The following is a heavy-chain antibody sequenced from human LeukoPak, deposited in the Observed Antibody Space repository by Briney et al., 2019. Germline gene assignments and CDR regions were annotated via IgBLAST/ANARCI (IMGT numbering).Heavy chain of an antibody. CDR1: GGSVSSGDYY. D-gene: IGHD2-2*01. J-gene: IGHJ4*02. V-gene: IGHV4-39*01. CDR2: VSYSGTT. Sequence: SETLSLTCSVSGGSVSSGDYYWGWIRQPPGKGLEWIGTVSYSGTTYYSPSLKSRVTISVDTSKNQFSLRLTSVTAADTALYYCAKLTCSSTFCPLDYWGQGTLVTVSS. CDR3: AKLTCSSTFCPLDY.